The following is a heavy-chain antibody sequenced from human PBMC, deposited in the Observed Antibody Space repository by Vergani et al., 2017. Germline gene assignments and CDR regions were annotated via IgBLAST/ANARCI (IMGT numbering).Heavy chain of an antibody. D-gene: IGHD5-12*01. CDR3: ARGWRSGYANWDYFDY. CDR1: GYSFTSYW. Sequence: EVQLVQSGAEVKKPGESLKISCKGSGYSFTSYWIGWVRQMPGKGLEWMGSIYPGDSDTRYSPSFQGQVTIAADKSISTAYLQWSSLKASDTAMYYCARGWRSGYANWDYFDYWGQGTLVTVSS. J-gene: IGHJ4*02. V-gene: IGHV5-51*01. CDR2: IYPGDSDT.